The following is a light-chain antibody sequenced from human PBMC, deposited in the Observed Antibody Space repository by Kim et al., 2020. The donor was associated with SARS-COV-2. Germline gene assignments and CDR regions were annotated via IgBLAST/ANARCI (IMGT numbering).Light chain of an antibody. CDR1: QSLVHSDGNTY. J-gene: IGKJ2*01. CDR2: KVS. CDR3: MQGPHWPPYT. V-gene: IGKV2-30*02. Sequence: DVVMTQSPLSLPVTLGQPASISCRSSQSLVHSDGNTYLNWFQQRPGQSPRRLIYKVSNRDSGVPDRFSCSGSGTDFTLKISRVEAEDVGVYYCMQGPHWPPYTFGQGTKLEI.